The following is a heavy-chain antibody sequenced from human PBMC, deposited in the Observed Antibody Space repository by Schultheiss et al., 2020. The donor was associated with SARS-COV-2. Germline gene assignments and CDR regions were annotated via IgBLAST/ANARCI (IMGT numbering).Heavy chain of an antibody. CDR3: AKPINYGDLFDY. D-gene: IGHD4-17*01. J-gene: IGHJ4*02. CDR1: GFTFSSYS. Sequence: GGSLRLSCAASGFTFSSYSMNWVRQAPGKGLEWVSYISSSGSTIYYADSVKGRFTISRDNSKNTLYLQMNSLRAEDTAVYYCAKPINYGDLFDYWGQGTLVTVSS. CDR2: ISSSGSTI. V-gene: IGHV3-48*01.